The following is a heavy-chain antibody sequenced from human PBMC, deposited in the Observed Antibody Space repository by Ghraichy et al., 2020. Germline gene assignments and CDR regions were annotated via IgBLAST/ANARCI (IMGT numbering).Heavy chain of an antibody. D-gene: IGHD7-27*01. J-gene: IGHJ3*01. V-gene: IGHV3-72*01. CDR1: GFTFSDHY. Sequence: GGSLRLSCAVSGFTFSDHYMDWVRQAPGQGLEWVGRTRNKANSYTTEYGASVKGRFTISRDDSKNSLYLQMNSLKTEDTAVYFCARVQLGTYVFDFWGQGTMVTVSS. CDR2: TRNKANSYTT. CDR3: ARVQLGTYVFDF.